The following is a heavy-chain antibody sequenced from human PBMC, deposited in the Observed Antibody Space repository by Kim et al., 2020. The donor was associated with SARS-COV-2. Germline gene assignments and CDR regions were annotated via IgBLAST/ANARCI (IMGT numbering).Heavy chain of an antibody. Sequence: GESLKISCKGSGYSFTSYWISWVRQMPGKGLEWMGRIDPSDSYTNYSPSFQGHVTISADKSISTAYLQWSSLKASDTAMYYCARPNYYDSSGYYGGYYYYCRDVWGQGTTVTVSS. CDR3: ARPNYYDSSGYYGGYYYYCRDV. CDR2: IDPSDSYT. CDR1: GYSFTSYW. V-gene: IGHV5-10-1*01. J-gene: IGHJ6*02. D-gene: IGHD3-22*01.